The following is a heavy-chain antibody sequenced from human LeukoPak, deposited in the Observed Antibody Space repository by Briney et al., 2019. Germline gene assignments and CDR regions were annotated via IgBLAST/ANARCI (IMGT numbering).Heavy chain of an antibody. D-gene: IGHD6-19*01. V-gene: IGHV1-69*13. Sequence: SVKVSCKASGGTFTSYAISWVRQAPGQGLEWMGGIIPNFGTANYAQKFQGRVTITADESTSTAYMELSSLRSEDTAVYYCARTSYSSGWPNYYYYGMDVWGQGTTVTVSS. CDR3: ARTSYSSGWPNYYYYGMDV. J-gene: IGHJ6*02. CDR1: GGTFTSYA. CDR2: IIPNFGTA.